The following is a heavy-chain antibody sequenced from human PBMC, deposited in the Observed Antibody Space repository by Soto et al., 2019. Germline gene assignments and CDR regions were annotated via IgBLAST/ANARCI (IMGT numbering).Heavy chain of an antibody. CDR3: VRRAITATTKWGASDV. CDR1: GFTFSSFV. D-gene: IGHD1-20*01. Sequence: EVQLLESGGGLVQPGGSLRLSCAASGFTFSSFVMNWVRQAPGKGLEWVSTISPGADVSHYTDSVKGRFTISRDNSRRTLHLQMDSLRVEDAAVYFCVRRAITATTKWGASDVWGQGTAVTVSS. V-gene: IGHV3-23*01. J-gene: IGHJ3*01. CDR2: ISPGADVS.